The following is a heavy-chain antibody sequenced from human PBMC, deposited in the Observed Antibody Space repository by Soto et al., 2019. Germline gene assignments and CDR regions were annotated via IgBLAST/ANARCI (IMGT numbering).Heavy chain of an antibody. CDR1: GGSISSYY. CDR2: IYTSGGT. Sequence: PSETLSLTCTVSGGSISSYYWSWIRQPAGKGLEWIGRIYTSGGTNYNPSLKSRVTMSVDTSKNQFSLKLSSVTAADTAVYYCARDGDLGGYTYRSHFDYWGQGTLVTVSS. D-gene: IGHD5-18*01. CDR3: ARDGDLGGYTYRSHFDY. J-gene: IGHJ4*02. V-gene: IGHV4-4*07.